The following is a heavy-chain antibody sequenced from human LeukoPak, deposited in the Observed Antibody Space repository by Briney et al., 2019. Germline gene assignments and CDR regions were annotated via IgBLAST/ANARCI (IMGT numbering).Heavy chain of an antibody. J-gene: IGHJ4*02. V-gene: IGHV1-46*01. Sequence: ASVKVSCKASGYTFTSYYMHWVRQAPGEGLEWMGIINPTGGSTSYAQKFQGRVTMTRDTSTSTVYMELRSLRSDDTAVYYCARVSSGRAGTTSKSGYYFDYWGQGTLVTVSS. D-gene: IGHD1-14*01. CDR1: GYTFTSYY. CDR2: INPTGGST. CDR3: ARVSSGRAGTTSKSGYYFDY.